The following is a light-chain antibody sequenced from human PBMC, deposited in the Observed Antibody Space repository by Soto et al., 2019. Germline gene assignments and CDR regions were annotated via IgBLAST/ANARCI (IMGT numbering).Light chain of an antibody. J-gene: IGLJ1*01. CDR3: AAWDDSLNGHYV. CDR2: SNN. V-gene: IGLV1-44*01. Sequence: QSVLTQPPSASGTPGQRVTISCSGSSTNIGSNAVNWYQALPGTAPKLLIYSNNQRPSGVPVRFSGSKSGTSASLAISGLQSEDEADHYCAAWDDSLNGHYVFGTGTKLTVL. CDR1: STNIGSNA.